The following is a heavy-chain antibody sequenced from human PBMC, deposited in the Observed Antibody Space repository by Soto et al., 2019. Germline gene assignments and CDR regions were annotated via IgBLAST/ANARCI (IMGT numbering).Heavy chain of an antibody. D-gene: IGHD1-1*01. Sequence: ASVKVSCKASGYTFTSYGISWVRQAPGQGLEWMGWISAYNGNTNYAQKLQGRVTMTEDTSTDTAYMELSSLRSEDTAVYYCATGPGGAATTGTHYYYYGMDVWGQGTTVTVS. CDR1: GYTFTSYG. J-gene: IGHJ6*02. CDR2: ISAYNGNT. CDR3: ATGPGGAATTGTHYYYYGMDV. V-gene: IGHV1-18*01.